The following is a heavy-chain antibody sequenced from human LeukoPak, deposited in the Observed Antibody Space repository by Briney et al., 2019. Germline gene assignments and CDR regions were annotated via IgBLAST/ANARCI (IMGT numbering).Heavy chain of an antibody. D-gene: IGHD3-10*01. J-gene: IGHJ3*02. V-gene: IGHV4-4*08. CDR1: GGSISSYY. CDR3: ARDGAGRQFRNYYYGSGSYYNII. Sequence: SETLSLTCTVSGGSISSYYWSWIRQPPGKGLEWIGRIYTSGSTNYNPSLKSRVTISVDTSKNQFSLKLSSVTAADTAVYYCARDGAGRQFRNYYYGSGSYYNIIWGQGTMVTVSS. CDR2: IYTSGST.